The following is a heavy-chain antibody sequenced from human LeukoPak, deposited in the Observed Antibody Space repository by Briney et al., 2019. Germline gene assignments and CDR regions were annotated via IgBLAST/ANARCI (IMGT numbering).Heavy chain of an antibody. Sequence: GGSLRLSCAASGFTFSSYAMHWIRQAPGKGLEWVAVISYDGSNKYYADSVKGRFTISRDNSKSTLYLQMNSLRAEDTAVYYCARDRAMIIPSSLLHWGQGTPVTVSS. J-gene: IGHJ4*02. V-gene: IGHV3-30-3*01. CDR3: ARDRAMIIPSSLLH. D-gene: IGHD3-16*01. CDR1: GFTFSSYA. CDR2: ISYDGSNK.